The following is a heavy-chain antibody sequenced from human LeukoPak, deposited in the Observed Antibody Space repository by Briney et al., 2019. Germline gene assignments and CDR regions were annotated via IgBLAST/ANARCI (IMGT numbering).Heavy chain of an antibody. V-gene: IGHV4-34*01. J-gene: IGHJ5*02. Sequence: SETLSLTCTVSGGSISSYYWSWIRQPPGKGLEWIGEINHSGSTNYNPSLKSRVTISVDTSKNQFSLKLSSVTAADTAVYYCARHPPVNRQAGFDPWGQGTLVTVSS. CDR3: ARHPPVNRQAGFDP. CDR2: INHSGST. D-gene: IGHD3-16*02. CDR1: GGSISSYY.